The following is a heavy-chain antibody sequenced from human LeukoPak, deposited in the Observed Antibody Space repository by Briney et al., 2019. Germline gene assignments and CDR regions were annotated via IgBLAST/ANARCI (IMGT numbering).Heavy chain of an antibody. J-gene: IGHJ6*02. V-gene: IGHV3-11*01. CDR1: GFTFSDYY. D-gene: IGHD3-10*01. CDR3: ARDWDYYGSGSYYPRMDV. Sequence: PGGSLRLSCAASGFTFSDYYMSWIRQAPGKGLEWVSYISSSGSTIYYADSVKGRFTISRDNAKNSLYLQMNSLRAEDTAVYYCARDWDYYGSGSYYPRMDVWGQGTTVTVSS. CDR2: ISSSGSTI.